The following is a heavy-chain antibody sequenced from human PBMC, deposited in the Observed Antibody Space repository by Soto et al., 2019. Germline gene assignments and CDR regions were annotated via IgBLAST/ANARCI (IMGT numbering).Heavy chain of an antibody. CDR1: GFTFSSYG. D-gene: IGHD5-18*01. Sequence: GGSLRLSCAASGFTFSSYGMHWVRQAPGKGLEWVAVIWYDGSNKYYADSVKGRFTISRDNSKNTLYLQMNSLRAEDTAVYYCARDEGSGIQLWGSFDYWGQGTLVTVSS. CDR3: ARDEGSGIQLWGSFDY. J-gene: IGHJ4*02. V-gene: IGHV3-33*01. CDR2: IWYDGSNK.